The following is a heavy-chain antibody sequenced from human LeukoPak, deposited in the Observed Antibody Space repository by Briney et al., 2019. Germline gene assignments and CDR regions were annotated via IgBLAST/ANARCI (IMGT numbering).Heavy chain of an antibody. CDR3: ARGDYYDSSGYYYLDY. J-gene: IGHJ4*02. D-gene: IGHD3-22*01. V-gene: IGHV4-4*07. CDR1: GGSISSYY. CDR2: IYTSGST. Sequence: SETLSLTCTVSGGSISSYYWSWIRQPPGKGLEWIGRIYTSGSTNYNPSLKSRVTMSVDTSKNQFSPKLSSVTAADTAVYYCARGDYYDSSGYYYLDYWGQGTLVTVSS.